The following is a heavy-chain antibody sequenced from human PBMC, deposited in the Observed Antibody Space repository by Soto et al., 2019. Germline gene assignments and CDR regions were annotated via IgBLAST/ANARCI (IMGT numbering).Heavy chain of an antibody. CDR3: AREADRHGYVRDY. Sequence: HVQLQESGPGLVKPSQTLSLTCTVSGASISSGGYYWTWIRQHPGKGLEWIGYIYYSGSTYYNPSLKSRVTISVDTSKKQCSLKLSSVAAADTAVYYCAREADRHGYVRDYWGQGTLVTVSS. CDR2: IYYSGST. D-gene: IGHD5-18*01. CDR1: GASISSGGYY. V-gene: IGHV4-31*03. J-gene: IGHJ4*02.